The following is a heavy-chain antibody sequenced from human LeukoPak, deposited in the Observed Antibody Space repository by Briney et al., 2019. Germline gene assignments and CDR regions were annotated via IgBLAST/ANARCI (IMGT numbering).Heavy chain of an antibody. CDR2: IWYDGSNK. J-gene: IGHJ5*02. CDR3: ARARVTMVRGVITRGWFDP. V-gene: IGHV3-33*01. CDR1: GFTFSSYG. D-gene: IGHD3-10*01. Sequence: EGSLRLSCAASGFTFSSYGMHWVRQAPGNGLEWVAVIWYDGSNKYYADSVKGRFTISRDNSKNTLYLQMNSLRAEDTAVYYCARARVTMVRGVITRGWFDPWGQGTLVTVSS.